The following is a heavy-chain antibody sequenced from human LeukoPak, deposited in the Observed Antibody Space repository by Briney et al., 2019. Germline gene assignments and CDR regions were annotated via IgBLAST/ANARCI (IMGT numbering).Heavy chain of an antibody. CDR2: INAGNGHT. Sequence: GASMKVSCKASGFTFTNYAMQWVRQAPGQRLEWMGWINAGNGHTRYSQRFQSRVTITRDTSATTVYMEVTSLRSEDTAVYYCARGIWSRTVSSYYFDYWGQGTLVTVSS. J-gene: IGHJ4*02. D-gene: IGHD3-3*01. CDR3: ARGIWSRTVSSYYFDY. V-gene: IGHV1-3*01. CDR1: GFTFTNYA.